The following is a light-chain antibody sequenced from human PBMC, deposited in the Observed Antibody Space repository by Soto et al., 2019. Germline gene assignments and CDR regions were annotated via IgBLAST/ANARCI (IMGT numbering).Light chain of an antibody. CDR2: DAS. CDR1: QSISSW. J-gene: IGKJ1*01. Sequence: DIQMTQARYTLSASVGDRVTITCWASQSISSWLAWYQQKPGKAPKLLIYDASSLESGVPSRFSGSGSGTEFLLTISSLQPDDFATYYCQQYNSYSRTFGQGTKVDIK. CDR3: QQYNSYSRT. V-gene: IGKV1-5*01.